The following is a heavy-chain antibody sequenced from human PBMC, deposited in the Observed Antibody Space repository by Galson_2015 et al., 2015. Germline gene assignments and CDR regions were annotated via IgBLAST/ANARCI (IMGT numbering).Heavy chain of an antibody. CDR2: IYPGDSDT. J-gene: IGHJ5*02. V-gene: IGHV5-51*01. CDR1: GYSFNIPGSW. Sequence: QSGAEVKRPGESLKISCKASGYSFNIPGSWIGWVRQMPGKGLEWMGIIYPGDSDTRYSPSFQGQVSMSVDKSINTAYLQWSSLRASDTAMYYCARYGGDSNWFDPWGQGTLVTVSS. D-gene: IGHD3-10*01. CDR3: ARYGGDSNWFDP.